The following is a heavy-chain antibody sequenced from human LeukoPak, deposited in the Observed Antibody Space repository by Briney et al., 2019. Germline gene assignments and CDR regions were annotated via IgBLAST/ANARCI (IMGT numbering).Heavy chain of an antibody. J-gene: IGHJ6*02. CDR2: INHSGST. CDR1: GGSFSGYY. V-gene: IGHV4-34*01. CDR3: ARDHPHHYYCGMDV. Sequence: SETLPLTCAVYGGSFSGYYWRWIRQPPGKGLEWIGEINHSGSTNYNPSLKSRVTISVDTSKNQFSLKLSSVTAADTAVYYCARDHPHHYYCGMDVWGQGTTVTVSS.